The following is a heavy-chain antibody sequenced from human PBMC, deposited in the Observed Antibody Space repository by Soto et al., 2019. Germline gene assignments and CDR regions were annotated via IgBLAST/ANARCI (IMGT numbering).Heavy chain of an antibody. CDR2: ISYDGSNK. CDR1: GFTFSSYG. Sequence: PGGSLRLSCAASGFTFSSYGMHWVRQAPGKGLEWVVVISYDGSNKYYADSVKGRFTISRDNSKNTLYLQMSSLRAEDTAVYYCAKDRASGSYHWFDPWGQGTLVTVSS. V-gene: IGHV3-30*18. J-gene: IGHJ5*02. D-gene: IGHD1-26*01. CDR3: AKDRASGSYHWFDP.